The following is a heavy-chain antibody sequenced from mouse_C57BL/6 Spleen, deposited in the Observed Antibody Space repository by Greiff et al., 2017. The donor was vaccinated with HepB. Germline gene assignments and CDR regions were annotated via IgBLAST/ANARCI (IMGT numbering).Heavy chain of an antibody. Sequence: EADGGLVQPKGSLKLSCAVSGFSFNTYAMNWVRQAPGKGLEWVARIRSKSNNYATYYVDSVKDRFTSSRYDTAGMLYLQMNNLKTEDTSMYYCVRQDGKKNYYAMDYWGQGTSVTVSS. J-gene: IGHJ4*01. V-gene: IGHV10-1*01. CDR1: GFSFNTYA. CDR3: VRQDGKKNYYAMDY. D-gene: IGHD2-1*01. CDR2: IRSKSNNYAT.